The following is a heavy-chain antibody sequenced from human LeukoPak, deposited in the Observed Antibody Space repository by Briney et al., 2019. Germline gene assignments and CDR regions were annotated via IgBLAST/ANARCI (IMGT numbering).Heavy chain of an antibody. J-gene: IGHJ5*02. Sequence: PSETLSLACAVYGGSFSGYYWSWIRQPPGKGLEWIGEINHSGSTNYNPSLKSRVTISVDTSKNQFSLKLSSVTAADTAVYYRARFGPQNLPWGQGTLVTVSS. V-gene: IGHV4-34*01. CDR1: GGSFSGYY. CDR2: INHSGST. CDR3: ARFGPQNLP. D-gene: IGHD3-16*01.